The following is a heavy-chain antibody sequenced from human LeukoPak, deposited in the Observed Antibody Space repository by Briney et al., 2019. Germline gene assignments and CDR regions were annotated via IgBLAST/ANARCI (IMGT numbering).Heavy chain of an antibody. CDR2: ISAYNGNT. V-gene: IGHV1-18*01. CDR1: GYTFTSYG. CDR3: ARALASRLYRIPPDY. J-gene: IGHJ4*02. D-gene: IGHD1-26*01. Sequence: GASVKVSCKASGYTFTSYGISWARQAPGQGLEWMGWISAYNGNTNYAQKLQGRVTMTTDTSTSTAYMELRSLRSDDTAVYYCARALASRLYRIPPDYWGQGTLVTVSS.